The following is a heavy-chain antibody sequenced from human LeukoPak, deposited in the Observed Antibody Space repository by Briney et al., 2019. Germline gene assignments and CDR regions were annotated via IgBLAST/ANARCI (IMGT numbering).Heavy chain of an antibody. CDR3: ARGLLHSSGLPYATDV. CDR2: INHSGST. D-gene: IGHD3-22*01. CDR1: GGSFSGYY. Sequence: SETLSLTCAVYGGSFSGYYWSWIRQPPGKGLEWIGEINHSGSTNYNPSLKSRVTISVDTSKNQFSLKVSSVTAADTAVYYCARGLLHSSGLPYATDVWGQGTTVTVSS. J-gene: IGHJ6*02. V-gene: IGHV4-34*01.